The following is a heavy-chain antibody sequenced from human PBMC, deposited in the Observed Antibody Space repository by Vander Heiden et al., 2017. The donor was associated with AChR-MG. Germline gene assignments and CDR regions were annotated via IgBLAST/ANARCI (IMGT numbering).Heavy chain of an antibody. CDR3: AKDSAWVRGFGAFDI. V-gene: IGHV3-9*01. Sequence: EVQLVESGGGLVQPGRSLRLPFAPSGFTFADYARHGVGQAPGKGLEWVSGISWNSGSIGYADSVKGRFTISRDNAKNSLYLQMNSLRAEDTALYYCAKDSAWVRGFGAFDIWGQGTMVTVSS. D-gene: IGHD3-16*01. CDR2: ISWNSGSI. J-gene: IGHJ3*02. CDR1: GFTFADYA.